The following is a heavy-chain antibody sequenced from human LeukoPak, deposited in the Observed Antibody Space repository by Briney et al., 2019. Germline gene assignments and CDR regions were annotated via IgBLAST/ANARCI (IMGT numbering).Heavy chain of an antibody. Sequence: ASVKVSCKASGYTFTSYAMHWVRQAPGQRLEWMGWINAGNGDTKYSQKFQGRVTITRDTSASTAYMELSSLRSEDTAVYYCAREGGSYNFDYWGQGTLVTVSS. J-gene: IGHJ4*02. CDR1: GYTFTSYA. D-gene: IGHD1-26*01. V-gene: IGHV1-3*01. CDR3: AREGGSYNFDY. CDR2: INAGNGDT.